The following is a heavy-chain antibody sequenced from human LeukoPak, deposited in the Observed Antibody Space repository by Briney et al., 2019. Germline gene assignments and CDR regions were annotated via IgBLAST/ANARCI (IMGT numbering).Heavy chain of an antibody. J-gene: IGHJ1*01. CDR2: IYYSGST. Sequence: KSSETLSLTCTVSGGSISSYYWSWSRQPPGKVLEWIGYIYYSGSTNYNPSLKSRVTISVDTSKNQFSLKLSSVTAADTAVYYCARGVSYYDSSGYYNEYFQHWGQGTLVTVSS. D-gene: IGHD3-22*01. V-gene: IGHV4-59*08. CDR3: ARGVSYYDSSGYYNEYFQH. CDR1: GGSISSYY.